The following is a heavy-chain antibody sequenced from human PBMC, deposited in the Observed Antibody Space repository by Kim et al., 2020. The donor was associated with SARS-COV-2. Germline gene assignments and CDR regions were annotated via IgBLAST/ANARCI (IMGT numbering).Heavy chain of an antibody. D-gene: IGHD2-15*01. CDR3: ASLCRGGSCYSYYYYGMDV. Sequence: GGSLRLSCAASGFTFSSYSMNWVRQAPGKGLEWVSSISSSSSYIYYADSVKGRFTISRDNAKNSLYLQMNSLRAEDTAVYYCASLCRGGSCYSYYYYGMDVWGQGTTVSVSS. CDR1: GFTFSSYS. J-gene: IGHJ6*02. CDR2: ISSSSSYI. V-gene: IGHV3-21*01.